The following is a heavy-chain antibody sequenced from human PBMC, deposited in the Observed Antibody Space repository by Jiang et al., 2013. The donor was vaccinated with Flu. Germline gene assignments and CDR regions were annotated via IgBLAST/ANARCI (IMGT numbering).Heavy chain of an antibody. Sequence: GPGLVKPSETLSLTCTVSGGSISSSRFFWAWIRQPPGKGLEWLGSVFYGGSAFYNPSLKSRVTISVDTSKNQFSLKLTSVTAADTAVYHCARDGRDYYDSSGYYYNPAFDTWGQGTMVTVSS. V-gene: IGHV4-39*07. CDR1: GGSISSSRFF. J-gene: IGHJ3*02. D-gene: IGHD3-22*01. CDR3: ARDGRDYYDSSGYYYNPAFDT. CDR2: VFYGGSA.